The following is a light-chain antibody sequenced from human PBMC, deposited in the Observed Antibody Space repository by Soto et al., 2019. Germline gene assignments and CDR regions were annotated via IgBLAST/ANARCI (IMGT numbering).Light chain of an antibody. CDR1: SSNIGAGFD. CDR3: QSFDNNLRRV. J-gene: IGLJ1*01. V-gene: IGLV1-40*01. Sequence: QPVLTQPPSVSGAPGQRVTISCTGSSSNIGAGFDVHWYQQLPGTAPKLLIFGNNNRPSGVPDRFSGSKSGTSASLAITGLQAEDEGDYYCQSFDNNLRRVFGPGTKVTVL. CDR2: GNN.